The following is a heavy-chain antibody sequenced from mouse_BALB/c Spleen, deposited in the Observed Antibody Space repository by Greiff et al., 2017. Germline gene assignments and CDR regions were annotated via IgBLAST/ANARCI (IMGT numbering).Heavy chain of an antibody. Sequence: EVHLVESGGGLVQPGGSRKLSCAASGFTFSSFGMHWVRQAPEKGLEWVAYISSGSSTIYYADTVKGRFTISRDNPKNTLFLQMTSLRSEDTAMYYCARFLDYIDYWGQGTTLTVSS. CDR3: ARFLDYIDY. CDR2: ISSGSSTI. CDR1: GFTFSSFG. J-gene: IGHJ2*01. V-gene: IGHV5-17*02.